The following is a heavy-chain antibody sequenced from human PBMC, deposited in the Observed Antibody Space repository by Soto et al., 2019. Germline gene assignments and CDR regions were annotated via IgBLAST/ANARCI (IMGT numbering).Heavy chain of an antibody. CDR1: GFSFSSSE. CDR3: ARGNFPGDLF. Sequence: EVQLVESGGGLVQPGGSLRLSCAASGFSFSSSEMNWVRQAPGKGLEWVSYITSTGSTIYYADSVKGRFTISRDNAKNSLFFQMNRLRGEDTAVFFCARGNFPGDLFWGQGTLVTVSS. J-gene: IGHJ4*02. V-gene: IGHV3-48*03. CDR2: ITSTGSTI. D-gene: IGHD4-17*01.